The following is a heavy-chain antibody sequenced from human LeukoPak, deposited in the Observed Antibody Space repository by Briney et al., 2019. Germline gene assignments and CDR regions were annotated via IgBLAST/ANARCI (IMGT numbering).Heavy chain of an antibody. V-gene: IGHV3-13*01. Sequence: GGSLRLSCAASGFTFSSYDIHWVRQATGKGLEWVSGIGTAGEIYYPGSVKGRFTISRDNAKNSLYLQMNSLRAEDTAVYYCARDHGRSWYLGDSGRFDPWGQGTLVTVSS. CDR2: IGTAGEI. D-gene: IGHD6-13*01. CDR1: GFTFSSYD. J-gene: IGHJ5*02. CDR3: ARDHGRSWYLGDSGRFDP.